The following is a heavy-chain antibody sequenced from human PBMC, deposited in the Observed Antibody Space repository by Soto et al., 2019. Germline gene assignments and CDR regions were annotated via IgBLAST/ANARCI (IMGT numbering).Heavy chain of an antibody. CDR3: ARDGLEYSSSSWFDP. J-gene: IGHJ5*02. CDR1: GGTFSSYA. Sequence: GASVKVSCKASGGTFSSYAISWVRQAPGQGLEWMGGIIPIFGTANYAQKFQGRVTITADESTSTAYMELSSLRSEETAVYYCARDGLEYSSSSWFDPWGQGTLVTVSS. CDR2: IIPIFGTA. V-gene: IGHV1-69*13. D-gene: IGHD6-6*01.